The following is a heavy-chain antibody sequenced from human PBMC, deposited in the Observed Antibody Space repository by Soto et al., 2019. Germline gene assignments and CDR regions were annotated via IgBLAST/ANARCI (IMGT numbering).Heavy chain of an antibody. V-gene: IGHV3-66*01. CDR2: IYAAGST. J-gene: IGHJ3*02. Sequence: EVQLVESGGGLVQPGGSLRLSCAASGFTVSGNYMSWVRQAPGQGLEWVSVIYAAGSTYYIDTVNGRFTISRDNSKNTQELEMNSLRAEDTAVYYCASDIFKTGATGVFDIWGQGTRVTVSS. D-gene: IGHD1-1*01. CDR3: ASDIFKTGATGVFDI. CDR1: GFTVSGNY.